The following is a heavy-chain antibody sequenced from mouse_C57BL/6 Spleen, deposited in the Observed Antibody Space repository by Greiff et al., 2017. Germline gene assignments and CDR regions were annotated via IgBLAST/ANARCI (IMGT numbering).Heavy chain of an antibody. CDR1: GYAFSSSW. J-gene: IGHJ3*01. CDR3: ARSLYDYAWFAT. D-gene: IGHD2-4*01. Sequence: QVQLQQSGPELVKPGASVKISCKASGYAFSSSWMNWVKQRPGKGLEWIGRIYPGDGDTNYNGKFKGKATLTADKSSSTAYMQLSSLTSEDSAVYFCARSLYDYAWFATGAKGLWSLSLQ. CDR2: IYPGDGDT. V-gene: IGHV1-82*01.